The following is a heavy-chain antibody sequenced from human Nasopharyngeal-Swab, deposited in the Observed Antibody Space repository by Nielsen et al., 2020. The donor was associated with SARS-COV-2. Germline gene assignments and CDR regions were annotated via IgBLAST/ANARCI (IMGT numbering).Heavy chain of an antibody. Sequence: GGSLRLSCAASGFTFSSYSMNWVRQAPGKGLEWVSYISSSSSTIYYADSVKGRFTISRDNAKNSLYLQMNSLRDEDAAVYYCARDLSIGRCFDLYGMDVWGQGTTVTVSS. V-gene: IGHV3-48*02. CDR2: ISSSSSTI. CDR1: GFTFSSYS. D-gene: IGHD3-9*01. J-gene: IGHJ6*02. CDR3: ARDLSIGRCFDLYGMDV.